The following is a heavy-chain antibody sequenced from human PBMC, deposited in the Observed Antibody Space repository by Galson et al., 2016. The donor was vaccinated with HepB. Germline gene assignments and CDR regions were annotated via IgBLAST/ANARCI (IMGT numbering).Heavy chain of an antibody. V-gene: IGHV1-18*04. CDR1: GYTFTSYG. CDR2: ISAYNGNT. D-gene: IGHD6-19*01. Sequence: SCKASGYTFTSYGISWVRQAPGQGLEWLGWISAYNGNTKYSQKPQGRGTMTTDASTSAAYMELRSLRSDDTAVYYCAREASSGWYGADYWGQGTLVTVSS. J-gene: IGHJ4*02. CDR3: AREASSGWYGADY.